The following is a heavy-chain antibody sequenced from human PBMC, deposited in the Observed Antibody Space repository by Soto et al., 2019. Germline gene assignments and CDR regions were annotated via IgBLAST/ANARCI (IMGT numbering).Heavy chain of an antibody. CDR1: GYTFTRHS. J-gene: IGHJ4*02. Sequence: QVQLVQSGAEEKKPGASVTVSCKASGYTFTRHSIHWVRQAPGQRLEWMGWINAGNGNTKYLQKFQGRVTMTRDTSASTAYMELSSLRSDDTAVYYCARGYGDPSSGGDCWGQGTLVTVSS. D-gene: IGHD3-22*01. V-gene: IGHV1-3*05. CDR3: ARGYGDPSSGGDC. CDR2: INAGNGNT.